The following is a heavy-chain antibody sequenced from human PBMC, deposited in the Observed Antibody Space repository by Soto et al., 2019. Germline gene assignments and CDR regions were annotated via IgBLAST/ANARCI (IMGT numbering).Heavy chain of an antibody. Sequence: SETLSLTCAVYGVSFTSYYWSWIRQPPGKGLEWIGEINHSGSTNYNPSLKSRVTISVDKSKNQFSLKLSSVTAADTAVYYCARDLIKDYYGSGSYYKWFDPWGQGTLVTVSS. V-gene: IGHV4-34*01. CDR2: INHSGST. CDR1: GVSFTSYY. D-gene: IGHD3-10*01. CDR3: ARDLIKDYYGSGSYYKWFDP. J-gene: IGHJ5*02.